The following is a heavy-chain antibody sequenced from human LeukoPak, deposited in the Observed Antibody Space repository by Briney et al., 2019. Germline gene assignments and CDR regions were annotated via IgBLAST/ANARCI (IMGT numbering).Heavy chain of an antibody. Sequence: PSETLSLTCTVSGGSISSGDYYWSWIRQPPGKGLEWIGYIYYSGSTYYNPSLKSRVTISVDTSKNQFSLKLSSVTAADTAVYYCARHSGEDSGYEFIYWGQGTLVTVSS. CDR3: ARHSGEDSGYEFIY. J-gene: IGHJ4*02. V-gene: IGHV4-30-4*01. D-gene: IGHD5-12*01. CDR2: IYYSGST. CDR1: GGSISSGDYY.